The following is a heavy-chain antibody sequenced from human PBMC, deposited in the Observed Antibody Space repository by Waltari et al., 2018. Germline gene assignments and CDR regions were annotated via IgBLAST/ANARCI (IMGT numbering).Heavy chain of an antibody. D-gene: IGHD3-10*01. Sequence: QVQLVQSGAEVQKPGASVKVSCKVSGYTLTELYMPWVRQAPGKVLEWMGGFDPEDGETIYAQKFQGRVTMTEDTSTDTAYMELSSLRSEDTAVYYCAKGDGSVVAFDPWGQGTLVTVSS. CDR1: GYTLTELY. CDR2: FDPEDGET. CDR3: AKGDGSVVAFDP. J-gene: IGHJ5*02. V-gene: IGHV1-24*01.